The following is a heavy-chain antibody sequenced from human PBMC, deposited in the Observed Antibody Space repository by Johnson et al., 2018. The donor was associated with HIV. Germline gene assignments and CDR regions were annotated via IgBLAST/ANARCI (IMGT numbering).Heavy chain of an antibody. CDR1: GFTFITYA. CDR2: VSGSGAST. CDR3: AKTTRGNWGSCFDI. D-gene: IGHD7-27*01. Sequence: VQLVESGGGLVQPGGSLRLSCAASGFTFITYAMSWVRQAPGTGLEWVSSVSGSGASTYYTDSVKGRFTISRDNAKNSLYLQMNSLRAEDTSLYYCAKTTRGNWGSCFDIWGRGTMVTVSS. J-gene: IGHJ3*02. V-gene: IGHV3-23*04.